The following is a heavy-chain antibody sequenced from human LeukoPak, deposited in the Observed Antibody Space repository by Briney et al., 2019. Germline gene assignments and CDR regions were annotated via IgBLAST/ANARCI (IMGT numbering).Heavy chain of an antibody. Sequence: GASVKVSCKASGYTFTSYGISWVRQAPGQGLEWMGWISAYNGNTNYAQKFQGRVTMTRNTSISTAYMELSRRRSDDTAVYYCARGGSVTRGVYFDYWGQGTLVTVSS. CDR3: ARGGSVTRGVYFDY. CDR1: GYTFTSYG. D-gene: IGHD3-10*01. J-gene: IGHJ4*02. V-gene: IGHV1-18*01. CDR2: ISAYNGNT.